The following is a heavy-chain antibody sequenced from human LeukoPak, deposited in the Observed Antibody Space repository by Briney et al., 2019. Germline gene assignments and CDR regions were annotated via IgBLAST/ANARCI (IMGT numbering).Heavy chain of an antibody. Sequence: GGSLRLSCAASGFTFSSYSMNWVRQAPGKGLEWASSLSVSGSYIYYADSVKGRFIISRDNDKNSLYLQMNSLRAEDTAVYYCARDNLPVSGGRCYFDYWGQGTLVTVSS. J-gene: IGHJ4*02. CDR1: GFTFSSYS. CDR2: LSVSGSYI. CDR3: ARDNLPVSGGRCYFDY. D-gene: IGHD2-15*01. V-gene: IGHV3-21*01.